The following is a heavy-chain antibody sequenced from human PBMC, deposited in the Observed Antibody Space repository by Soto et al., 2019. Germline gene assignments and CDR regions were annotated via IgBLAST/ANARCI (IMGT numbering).Heavy chain of an antibody. V-gene: IGHV4-39*01. CDR3: ARAHSSGWYTWFDP. Sequence: PSETLSLTCTVAGCSITIGSDYWAWVRQSPGKENELEWIATIFYNGDTYYNPSLRSRASISVDTSNNRFSLRLTSMTAADTAVYYCARAHSSGWYTWFDPWGQGIRVTVSS. D-gene: IGHD6-19*01. CDR2: IFYNGDT. CDR1: GCSITIGSDY. J-gene: IGHJ5*02.